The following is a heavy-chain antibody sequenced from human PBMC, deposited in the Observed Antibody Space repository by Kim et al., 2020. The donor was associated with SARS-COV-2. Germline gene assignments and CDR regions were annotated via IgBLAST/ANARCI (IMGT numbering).Heavy chain of an antibody. CDR3: ARGTPVYGSGSYRKNWFDP. V-gene: IGHV4-34*01. J-gene: IGHJ5*02. CDR1: GGSFSGYY. D-gene: IGHD3-10*01. CDR2: INHSGST. Sequence: SETLSLTCAVYGGSFSGYYWSWIRQPPGKGLEWIGEINHSGSTNYNPSLKSRVTISVDTSKNQFSLKLSSVTAADTAVYYCARGTPVYGSGSYRKNWFDP.